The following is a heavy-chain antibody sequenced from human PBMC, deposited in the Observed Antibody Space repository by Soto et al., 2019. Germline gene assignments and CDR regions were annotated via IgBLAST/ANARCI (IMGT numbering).Heavy chain of an antibody. CDR3: VSGTSFYDVLTGYYVDRWFDP. J-gene: IGHJ5*02. CDR2: IYYSGYT. Sequence: ETLSLTCSVSGDSTTSDAYYWGWIRQPPGKGLEWLGSIYYSGYTYYNPSLKSRVTISVDRSRNQFSLNLRSVTAADTAVYYSVSGTSFYDVLTGYYVDRWFDPWGQGTLVTVSS. V-gene: IGHV4-39*01. D-gene: IGHD3-9*01. CDR1: GDSTTSDAYY.